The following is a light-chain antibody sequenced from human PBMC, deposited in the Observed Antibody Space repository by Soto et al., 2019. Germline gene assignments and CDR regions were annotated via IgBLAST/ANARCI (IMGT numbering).Light chain of an antibody. Sequence: DIQMTQYPSTLSASVGDRVTITCRASQSISSWLAWYQQKPGKAPKLLIYKASSLERGVPSRFSGSGSGTEFTLTISSLQPDDFATYYCQKYNSYSRTFGQGTKVEIK. CDR2: KAS. CDR1: QSISSW. J-gene: IGKJ1*01. CDR3: QKYNSYSRT. V-gene: IGKV1-5*03.